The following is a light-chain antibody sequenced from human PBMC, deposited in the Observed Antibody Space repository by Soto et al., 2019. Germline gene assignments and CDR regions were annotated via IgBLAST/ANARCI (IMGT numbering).Light chain of an antibody. V-gene: IGLV2-23*02. CDR3: CSYAGSSTLV. J-gene: IGLJ2*01. Sequence: QSVLTQPPSVSAAPGQQVTISCSGETSNIGNNYVSWYQQLPGKAPKLMIYEVSKRPSGVSNRFSGSKSGNTASLTISGLQAEDEADYYCCSYAGSSTLVFGGGTKLTVL. CDR1: TSNIGNNY. CDR2: EVS.